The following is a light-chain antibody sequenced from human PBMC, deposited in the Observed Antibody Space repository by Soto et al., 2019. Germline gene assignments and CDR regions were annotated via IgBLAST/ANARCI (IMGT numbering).Light chain of an antibody. J-gene: IGKJ1*01. Sequence: EILMTQCPATLPVCPGEGGTLSCRASQSISGNLAWYQQKPGKAPRLLIYGASSRATGIPDRFSGSGSGTDFTLTISRLQPEDFAVYYCQQYGSSGRTFGHGTKVDIK. CDR1: QSISGN. CDR3: QQYGSSGRT. CDR2: GAS. V-gene: IGKV3-20*01.